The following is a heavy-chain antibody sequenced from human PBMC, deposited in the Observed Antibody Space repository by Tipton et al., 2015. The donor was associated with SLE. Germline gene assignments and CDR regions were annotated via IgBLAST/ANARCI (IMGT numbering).Heavy chain of an antibody. J-gene: IGHJ6*02. Sequence: TLSLTCAVYGGSFSGYSWSWIRQPPGKGLESIGEINHSGSTNYNPSLKSRVTISVDTSKNQFSLKLSSVTAADTAVYYCARVWYYGSGSPHYGMDVWGQGTTVTVSS. V-gene: IGHV4-34*01. CDR1: GGSFSGYS. CDR2: INHSGST. CDR3: ARVWYYGSGSPHYGMDV. D-gene: IGHD3-10*01.